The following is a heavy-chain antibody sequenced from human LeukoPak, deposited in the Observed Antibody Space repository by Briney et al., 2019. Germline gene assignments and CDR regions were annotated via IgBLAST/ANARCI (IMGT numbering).Heavy chain of an antibody. Sequence: QSGGSLRLSCVASGFTFSTYWMNWVRQAPGEGLERVGTISPDGSDKYYVDSVKGRFTISRDNAKTSLYLQINSLRADDTALYFCARGIVVVVGASDHFDYWGQGTLITVSS. D-gene: IGHD2-15*01. CDR3: ARGIVVVVGASDHFDY. CDR2: ISPDGSDK. CDR1: GFTFSTYW. V-gene: IGHV3-7*01. J-gene: IGHJ4*02.